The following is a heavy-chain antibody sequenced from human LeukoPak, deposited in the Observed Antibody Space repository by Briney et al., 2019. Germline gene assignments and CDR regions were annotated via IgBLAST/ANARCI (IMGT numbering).Heavy chain of an antibody. CDR2: IQYDGSTK. Sequence: GGSLRLSCAASGFTFSDYGMHWVRQAPGKGLDWVAFIQYDGSTKSYADSVKGRFTISRDNSKNTLYLQMNTLRAEDTAVYYCARDSPPGIAAPTDYWGQGTLVTVSS. CDR1: GFTFSDYG. V-gene: IGHV3-30*02. CDR3: ARDSPPGIAAPTDY. J-gene: IGHJ4*02. D-gene: IGHD6-6*01.